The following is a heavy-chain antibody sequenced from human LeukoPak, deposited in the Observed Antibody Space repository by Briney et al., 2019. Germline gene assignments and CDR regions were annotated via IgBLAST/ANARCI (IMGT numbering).Heavy chain of an antibody. CDR3: ARGQYCSTTTCYSARRYFDF. J-gene: IGHJ4*02. CDR2: INDSGST. D-gene: IGHD2-2*01. Sequence: SETLSLTCAVSGGAFSNYFWTWIRQPPGKGLEWIAEINDSGSTNSNSSLRSRVAISLDTSKNQFSLRLTSVTAADPAVYYCARGQYCSTTTCYSARRYFDFWGQGTLVTVSS. CDR1: GGAFSNYF. V-gene: IGHV4-34*01.